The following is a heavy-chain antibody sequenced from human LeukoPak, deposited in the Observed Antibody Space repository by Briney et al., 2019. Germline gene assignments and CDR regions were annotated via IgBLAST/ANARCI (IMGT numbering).Heavy chain of an antibody. CDR2: INSDGSST. Sequence: GGSLRLSCAASGFTFSSYWMHWVRQAPGKGRVGVSRINSDGSSTSYADSVKGRFTISRDNAKNTLYLQMNSLRAEDTAVYYCARDQYYGSGPFDYWGQGTLVTVSS. CDR3: ARDQYYGSGPFDY. J-gene: IGHJ4*02. V-gene: IGHV3-74*01. CDR1: GFTFSSYW. D-gene: IGHD3-10*01.